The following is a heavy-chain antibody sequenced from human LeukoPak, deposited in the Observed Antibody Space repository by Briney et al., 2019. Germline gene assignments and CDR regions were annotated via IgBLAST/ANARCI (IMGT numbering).Heavy chain of an antibody. CDR1: GFTFSSYW. Sequence: GGSLRLSCAASGFTFSSYWMSWVRQAPRQGLEWAANIKQDGSDKYYVDSVKGRFTISRDNAKNSLYLQMNSLRAEDTAVYYCARDPYDSSWGLCYFDYWGQGNLVTVPS. CDR2: IKQDGSDK. CDR3: ARDPYDSSWGLCYFDY. D-gene: IGHD3-22*01. J-gene: IGHJ4*02. V-gene: IGHV3-7*04.